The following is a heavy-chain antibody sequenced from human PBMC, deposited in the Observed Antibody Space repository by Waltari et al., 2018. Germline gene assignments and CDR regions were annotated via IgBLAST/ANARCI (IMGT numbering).Heavy chain of an antibody. CDR3: AREGADSDAFDI. D-gene: IGHD1-26*01. Sequence: EVQLLESGGGLVQPGGSLRLSCAASGFTFSSYAMSWVRQAPGKGLEWVSVIYSGGSTYYADSMKGRFTISRDNSKNTLYLQMNSLRAEDTAVYYCAREGADSDAFDIWGQGTMVTVSS. CDR1: GFTFSSYA. CDR2: IYSGGST. V-gene: IGHV3-23*03. J-gene: IGHJ3*02.